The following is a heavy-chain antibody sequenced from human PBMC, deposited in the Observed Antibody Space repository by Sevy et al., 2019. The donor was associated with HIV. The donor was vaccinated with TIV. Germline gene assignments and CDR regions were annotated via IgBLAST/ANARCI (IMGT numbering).Heavy chain of an antibody. V-gene: IGHV3-53*01. D-gene: IGHD3-22*01. Sequence: GWSLRLSCEASGFSVSNNYMSWVRQASGKGPEWVSVIYTSGNTYYAESVQGRFIISRDNSKNTIYLQMNSLRAEDTAVYHCARAPYDRSGFWGQGTLVTVSS. CDR3: ARAPYDRSGF. CDR2: IYTSGNT. CDR1: GFSVSNNY. J-gene: IGHJ4*02.